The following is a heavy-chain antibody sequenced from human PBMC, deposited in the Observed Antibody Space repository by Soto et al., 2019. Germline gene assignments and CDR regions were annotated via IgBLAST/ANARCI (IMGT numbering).Heavy chain of an antibody. CDR3: AKAVYDSSGYYWTLDY. CDR2: ISGSGGST. V-gene: IGHV3-23*01. Sequence: EVQLLESGGGLVQPGGSLRLSCAASGFTFSSYAMSWVRQAPGKGLEWVSAISGSGGSTYYADSVKGRFTISIDNSKNTLYLQMNSLRAEDTAVYYCAKAVYDSSGYYWTLDYWGQGTLVTVSS. D-gene: IGHD3-22*01. CDR1: GFTFSSYA. J-gene: IGHJ4*02.